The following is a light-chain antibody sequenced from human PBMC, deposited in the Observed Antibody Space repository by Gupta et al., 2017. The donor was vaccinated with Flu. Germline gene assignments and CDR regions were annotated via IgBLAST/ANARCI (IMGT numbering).Light chain of an antibody. CDR2: DAS. CDR3: QQRGS. CDR1: QSVSSY. V-gene: IGKV3-11*01. Sequence: EIVLTQSPATLSLSPGERATLSCRASQSVSSYLAWYQQKPGQAPSLLIYDASNRATGIPARFSGSGSGTDFTLTISSLEPEDFAVYYCQQRGSFGGGTKVEIK. J-gene: IGKJ4*01.